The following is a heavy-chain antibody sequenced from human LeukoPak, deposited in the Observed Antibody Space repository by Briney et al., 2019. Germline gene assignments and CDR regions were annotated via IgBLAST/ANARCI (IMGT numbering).Heavy chain of an antibody. CDR2: MNPNSGNT. V-gene: IGHV1-8*01. Sequence: ASVKVSCKASGDTFTSHDINWVRQATGQGLEWMGWMNPNSGNTGYAQKFQGRVTMTRNTAISTDYMELSRLRYEDTAVYYCTRGFRTTVTNFWFAPWGQGTLVTVSS. CDR1: GDTFTSHD. CDR3: TRGFRTTVTNFWFAP. J-gene: IGHJ5*02. D-gene: IGHD4-17*01.